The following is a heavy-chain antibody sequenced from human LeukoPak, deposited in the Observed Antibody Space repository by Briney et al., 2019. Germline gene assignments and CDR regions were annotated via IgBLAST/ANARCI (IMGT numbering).Heavy chain of an antibody. J-gene: IGHJ4*02. V-gene: IGHV5-51*01. Sequence: GESLKISCKHSEYSFPNYCIGWVRQMPGKGLEWMGIIYPDDSDTRYSPSFQGQVTISADRSISTAYLQWSSLKASDTAMYYCARVGSSWYRVVDYWGQGTLVTVSS. D-gene: IGHD6-13*01. CDR1: EYSFPNYC. CDR3: ARVGSSWYRVVDY. CDR2: IYPDDSDT.